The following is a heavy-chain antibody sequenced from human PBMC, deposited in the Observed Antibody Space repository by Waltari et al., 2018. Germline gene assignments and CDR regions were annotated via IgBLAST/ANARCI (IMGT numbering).Heavy chain of an antibody. CDR1: GYTLPALS. J-gene: IGHJ3*02. V-gene: IGHV1-24*01. Sequence: QVQLVQSGAEVKKPGASVKVSCKVSGYTLPALSMHWVRQAPGKGLEWMGGFDPEDGETIYAQKFQGRVTMTEDTSTDTAYMELSSLRSEDTAVYYCATGVTGTTAYLPDAFDIWGQGTMVTVSS. CDR3: ATGVTGTTAYLPDAFDI. CDR2: FDPEDGET. D-gene: IGHD1-7*01.